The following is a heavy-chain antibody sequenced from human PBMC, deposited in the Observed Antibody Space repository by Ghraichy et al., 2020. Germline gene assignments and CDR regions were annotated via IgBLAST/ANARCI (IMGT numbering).Heavy chain of an antibody. J-gene: IGHJ4*02. CDR1: GGSISSYY. D-gene: IGHD1-26*01. CDR3: ARDSGSYVDY. CDR2: VFYSGST. V-gene: IGHV4-59*01. Sequence: SETLSLTCTVSGGSISSYYWSWIRQLPGKGLEWIGYVFYSGSTNYSPSLQSRVTISLDTSKNQFSLRLSSVTAADTAVYYCARDSGSYVDYWGQGTLVTVSS.